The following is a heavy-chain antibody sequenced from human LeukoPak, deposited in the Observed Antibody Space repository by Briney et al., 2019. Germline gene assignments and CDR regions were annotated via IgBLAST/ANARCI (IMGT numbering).Heavy chain of an antibody. Sequence: GGSLRLSCAASGFTISDYWMHWVRHAPGEGLVWVSRSNSDGSSISYADSVKGRFTISRDIAKNTLYLQMNSLRDEDTGVYYCARDWSFDYWGQGTLVTVSS. V-gene: IGHV3-74*01. CDR2: SNSDGSSI. J-gene: IGHJ4*02. CDR3: ARDWSFDY. D-gene: IGHD2-8*02. CDR1: GFTISDYW.